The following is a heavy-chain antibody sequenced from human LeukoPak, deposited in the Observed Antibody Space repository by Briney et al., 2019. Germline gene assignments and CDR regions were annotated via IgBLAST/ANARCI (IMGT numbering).Heavy chain of an antibody. CDR3: ARENDYVWGSYRLYYFDY. D-gene: IGHD3-16*02. CDR2: VYYSGST. CDR1: NGSISDSHSY. Sequence: SETLSLTCIVSNGSISDSHSYWGWIRQPPGKGLEWIGTVYYSGSTYNNPSLRGRVTMSVDTSKNQFSLRLNSVTAADTAVYYCARENDYVWGSYRLYYFDYWGQGTLVTVSS. J-gene: IGHJ4*02. V-gene: IGHV4-39*07.